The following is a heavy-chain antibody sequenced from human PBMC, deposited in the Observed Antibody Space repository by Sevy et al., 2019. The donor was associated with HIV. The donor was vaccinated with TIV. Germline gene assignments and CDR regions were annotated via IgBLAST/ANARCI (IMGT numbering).Heavy chain of an antibody. CDR1: GFTFSTYD. V-gene: IGHV3-13*01. D-gene: IGHD6-13*01. CDR3: ARACAAAGGKSGPIDAFDI. J-gene: IGHJ3*02. CDR2: IGTLKDT. Sequence: GGSLRLSCVASGFTFSTYDMHWVRQVKGKGLEWVSGIGTLKDTNYPDSVKGRFIISREDPKNSLYLQMNSLRAGDTAVYYCARACAAAGGKSGPIDAFDIWGQGTLVTVSS.